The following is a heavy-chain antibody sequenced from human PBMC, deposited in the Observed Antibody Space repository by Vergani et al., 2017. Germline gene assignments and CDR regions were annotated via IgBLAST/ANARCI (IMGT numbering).Heavy chain of an antibody. Sequence: QLQLQESGSGLVKPSQTLSLTCAVSGGSISSGGYSWSWIRQPPGKGLEWIGYIYHSGSTYYNPSLKSRVTISVDRSKNQFSLKLSSVTAADTAVYYCARWYSSGWYGYHFDYWGQGTLVTVSS. V-gene: IGHV4-30-2*01. CDR2: IYHSGST. D-gene: IGHD6-19*01. CDR1: GGSISSGGYS. J-gene: IGHJ4*02. CDR3: ARWYSSGWYGYHFDY.